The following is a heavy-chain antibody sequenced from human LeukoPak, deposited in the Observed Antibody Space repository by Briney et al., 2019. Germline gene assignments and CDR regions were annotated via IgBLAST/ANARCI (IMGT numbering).Heavy chain of an antibody. V-gene: IGHV4-59*01. D-gene: IGHD3-22*01. J-gene: IGHJ4*02. Sequence: PSETLSLTCTVSGGSISSYYWSWIRQPPGKGLEWIGYIYYSGSTNYNPSLKSRVTISVDTSKNQFSLKLSSVTAADTAVYYCARNYYDSSGYYRYFDYWGQGTLVTVSS. CDR2: IYYSGST. CDR1: GGSISSYY. CDR3: ARNYYDSSGYYRYFDY.